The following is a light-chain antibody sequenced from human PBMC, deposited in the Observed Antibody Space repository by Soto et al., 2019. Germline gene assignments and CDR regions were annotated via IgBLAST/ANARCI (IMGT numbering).Light chain of an antibody. J-gene: IGKJ2*01. V-gene: IGKV3-11*01. CDR2: DAS. Sequence: EIVLTQSPATLSLSPGERATLSCRASQSVSSYLALYQQKPGQVPRLLIYDASNRATGIPARLSGSSSGTYFILTTSRLEPEDFAFYYCQQRSNWLYTFGQGTKLEIK. CDR3: QQRSNWLYT. CDR1: QSVSSY.